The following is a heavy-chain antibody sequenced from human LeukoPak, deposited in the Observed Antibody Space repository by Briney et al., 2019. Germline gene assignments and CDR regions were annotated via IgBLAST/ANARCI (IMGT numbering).Heavy chain of an antibody. D-gene: IGHD6-13*01. V-gene: IGHV4-59*08. Sequence: KPSETLSLTCTVSGGSISNYWTWIRQPPGKGLEWIGYIYYNGNTNYNPSLKSRVTISVDTSKNQFSLKLPSVTAADTAVFYCARLTAAPGVWAFDIWGQGTRVIVSS. CDR1: GGSISNY. CDR3: ARLTAAPGVWAFDI. J-gene: IGHJ3*02. CDR2: IYYNGNT.